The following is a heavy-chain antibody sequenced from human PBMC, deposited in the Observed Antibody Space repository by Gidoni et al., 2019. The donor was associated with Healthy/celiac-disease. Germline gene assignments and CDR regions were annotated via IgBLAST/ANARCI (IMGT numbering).Heavy chain of an antibody. J-gene: IGHJ6*02. V-gene: IGHV3-15*01. CDR1: VFTFSHAW. Sequence: EVQRVEAGGGLVKPGGSLRLSCAASVFTFSHAWRRWVRQAPGMGLEWVGRIKSKTDGGTTDYSAPVKGRFTISRDDSKNTLYLQMNSLKTEDTAVYYCTTVAYSGYYYGMDVWGQGTTVTVSS. CDR2: IKSKTDGGTT. CDR3: TTVAYSGYYYGMDV. D-gene: IGHD2-15*01.